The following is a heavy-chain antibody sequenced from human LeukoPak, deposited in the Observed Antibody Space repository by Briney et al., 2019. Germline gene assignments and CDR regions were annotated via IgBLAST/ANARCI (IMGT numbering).Heavy chain of an antibody. J-gene: IGHJ4*02. CDR3: ATGYYEPFEK. CDR1: GGSISSYY. CDR2: ISDTGTT. Sequence: SETLSLTCTVSGGSISSYYWNWIRQPPGKGPEWIGCISDTGTTKYNPAFKSRVTISVDTSKNQFSLKLTSVTAADTAVYFCATGYYEPFEKWGQGALVSVSS. V-gene: IGHV4-59*01. D-gene: IGHD3-22*01.